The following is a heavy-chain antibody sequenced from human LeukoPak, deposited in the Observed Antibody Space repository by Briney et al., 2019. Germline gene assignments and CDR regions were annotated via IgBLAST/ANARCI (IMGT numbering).Heavy chain of an antibody. CDR1: GYTFTGYY. J-gene: IGHJ4*02. Sequence: ASVKVTCKASGYTFTGYYMDWVRQAPGQGLEWMGRINPNSGGTNYAQKFQGRVTMTRDTSISTAYMELSRLRPDDTAVYYCARDKGPIFCGGDCSYFDYWGQGTLVTVSS. D-gene: IGHD2-21*02. V-gene: IGHV1-2*06. CDR3: ARDKGPIFCGGDCSYFDY. CDR2: INPNSGGT.